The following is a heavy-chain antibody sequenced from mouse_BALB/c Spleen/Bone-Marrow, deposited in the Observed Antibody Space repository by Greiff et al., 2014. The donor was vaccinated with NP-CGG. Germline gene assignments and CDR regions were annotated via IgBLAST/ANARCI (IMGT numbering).Heavy chain of an antibody. CDR1: GYAFSSYW. J-gene: IGHJ2*01. CDR3: ARVRNWADY. Sequence: VMLVESGAELVRPGSSVKISCKASGYAFSSYWMNWVKQRPGQGLEWIRQIYPGDGDTNYNGKFKGKATLTADKSSSTAYMQLSSLTSEDSAVYFCARVRNWADYWGQGTTLTVSS. V-gene: IGHV1-80*01. D-gene: IGHD4-1*01. CDR2: IYPGDGDT.